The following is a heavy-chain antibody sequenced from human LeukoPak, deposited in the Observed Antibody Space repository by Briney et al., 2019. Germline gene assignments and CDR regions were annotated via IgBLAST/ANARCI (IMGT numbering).Heavy chain of an antibody. V-gene: IGHV3-23*01. CDR1: GFTFSSYA. CDR2: ISGSGGST. CDR3: AKGTLGYGDYVWDY. Sequence: GGSLRLSCAASGFTFSSYAMSWVRQAPGKGLEWVSGISGSGGSTYYADSVRGRFTISRDNSKNTLYLQMNSLRAEDTAVYYCAKGTLGYGDYVWDYWGQGTLVTVSS. D-gene: IGHD4-17*01. J-gene: IGHJ4*02.